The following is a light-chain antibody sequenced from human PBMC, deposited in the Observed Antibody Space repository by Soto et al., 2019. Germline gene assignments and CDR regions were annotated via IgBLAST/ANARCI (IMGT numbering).Light chain of an antibody. J-gene: IGKJ4*01. Sequence: DLQMTQSPSSLSASVGDRVTITCQASQDISNYLNWYQQKPGKAPKLLIYGASNLETGVPSRFSGSGSGTDFTFTISSLQPEDIATYYCQQYENLPLTFGGGTKVEI. CDR1: QDISNY. V-gene: IGKV1-33*01. CDR2: GAS. CDR3: QQYENLPLT.